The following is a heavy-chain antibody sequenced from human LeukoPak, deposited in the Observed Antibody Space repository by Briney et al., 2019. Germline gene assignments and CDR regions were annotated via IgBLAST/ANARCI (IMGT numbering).Heavy chain of an antibody. D-gene: IGHD6-19*01. Sequence: GGSLRLSCAASGFTLSNYWIHWVRQAPGKGLVWVAYINSDGSRTSYADSVKGRFTISRDNAKNTVHLLMNSLRVEDTAVYYCARPGPYSSGWYQDFDYCGQGTLVTVSS. J-gene: IGHJ4*02. CDR1: GFTLSNYW. CDR3: ARPGPYSSGWYQDFDY. CDR2: INSDGSRT. V-gene: IGHV3-74*01.